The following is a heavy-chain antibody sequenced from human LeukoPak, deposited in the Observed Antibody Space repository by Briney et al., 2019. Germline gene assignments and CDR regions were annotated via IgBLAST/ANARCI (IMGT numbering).Heavy chain of an antibody. V-gene: IGHV4-34*01. CDR1: GGSFSGYY. Sequence: SETLSLTCAVCGGSFSGYYWSWIRQPPGKGLEWIGEINHSGSTNYNPSLKSRVTISVDTSKNQFSLKLSSVTAADTAVYHCARGAYCSSTSCAHDYWGQGTLVTVSS. CDR2: INHSGST. CDR3: ARGAYCSSTSCAHDY. J-gene: IGHJ4*02. D-gene: IGHD2-2*01.